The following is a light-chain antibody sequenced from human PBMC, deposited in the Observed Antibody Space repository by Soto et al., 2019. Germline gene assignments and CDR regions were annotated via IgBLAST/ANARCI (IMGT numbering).Light chain of an antibody. J-gene: IGKJ1*01. CDR1: QSVSSN. Sequence: DIVMTQSPATLSVSPGERATLSCRASQSVSSNLAWYQQKPGQAPRLLIYGASTRATGIPARFSGSGSGTDFTLTISSLQPEDFATYYCQQLNTYPRTWTFGQGTKVDIK. V-gene: IGKV3-15*01. CDR3: QQLNTYPRTWT. CDR2: GAS.